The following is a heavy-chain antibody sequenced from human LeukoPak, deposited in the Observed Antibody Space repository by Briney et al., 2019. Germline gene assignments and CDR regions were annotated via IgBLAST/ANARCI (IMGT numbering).Heavy chain of an antibody. CDR3: ARSLKVGVATIGDY. Sequence: SETLSLTCTVSGGSISSGSYYWSWIRQPAGKGLEWIGRIYTSGSTNYNPSLKSRVTISVDTSKNQFSLKLSSVTAADTAVYYCARSLKVGVATIGDYWGQGTLVTVSS. D-gene: IGHD5-12*01. CDR1: GGSISSGSYY. CDR2: IYTSGST. J-gene: IGHJ4*02. V-gene: IGHV4-61*02.